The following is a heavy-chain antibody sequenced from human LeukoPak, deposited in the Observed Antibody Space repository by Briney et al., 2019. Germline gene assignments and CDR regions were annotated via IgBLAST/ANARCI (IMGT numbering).Heavy chain of an antibody. CDR1: GGSISSGDYY. CDR2: IYYSGST. J-gene: IGHJ4*02. CDR3: ASYFHYSSGYYYVFY. V-gene: IGHV4-30-4*08. Sequence: SQTLSLTCTVSGGSISSGDYYWSWIRQPPGKGLEWIGYIYYSGSTYYNPPLKDRVTISVDTSKNQFSLRLSSVTAADTAVYYCASYFHYSSGYYYVFYWGQGTLVTVSS. D-gene: IGHD3-22*01.